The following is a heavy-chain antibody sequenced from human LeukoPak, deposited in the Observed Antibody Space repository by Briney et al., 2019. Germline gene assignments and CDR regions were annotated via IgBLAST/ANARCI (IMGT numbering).Heavy chain of an antibody. CDR3: ARVSLGRWYFDP. D-gene: IGHD4-23*01. CDR1: GFTFSSYA. CDR2: IFTGGTT. Sequence: GSLRLSCAASGFTFSSYAMSWVRQPAGKGLEWIGHIFTGGTTNYNPSLKSRLTMSLDTSKNQFSLNLRSVTAADTAVYYCARVSLGRWYFDPWGQGTPVTVSS. V-gene: IGHV4-59*10. J-gene: IGHJ5*02.